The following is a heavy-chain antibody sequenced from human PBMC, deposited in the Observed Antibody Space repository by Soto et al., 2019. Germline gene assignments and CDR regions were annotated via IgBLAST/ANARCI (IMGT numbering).Heavy chain of an antibody. V-gene: IGHV1-69*01. CDR3: ARGLNLAYFGGYCYSAFDY. D-gene: IGHD2-21*02. CDR2: IIPIFGTA. Sequence: QVQLVQSGAEVKKPGSSVKVSCKASGGTFSSYAISWVRQAPGQGLEWMGGIIPIFGTANYAQKFQGRVTITADESTSTAYMELSSLRSEDTAVYYCARGLNLAYFGGYCYSAFDYWVQGTLVTVSS. J-gene: IGHJ4*02. CDR1: GGTFSSYA.